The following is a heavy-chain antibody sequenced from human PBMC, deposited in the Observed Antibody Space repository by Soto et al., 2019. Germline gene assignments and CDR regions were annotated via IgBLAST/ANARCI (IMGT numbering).Heavy chain of an antibody. CDR1: GGTFSSHA. CDR3: ARDLTYYYDSSGYPLGY. CDR2: IIPISGTA. D-gene: IGHD3-22*01. Sequence: QVQLVQSGAEVKKPGSSVRVSCKASGGTFSSHAISWVRQAPGQGLQWMGGIIPISGTANYAQKFQGRVRITADESTSTAYMELSSLRFDDTAVYYCARDLTYYYDSSGYPLGYWGQGTLVTVSS. J-gene: IGHJ4*02. V-gene: IGHV1-69*01.